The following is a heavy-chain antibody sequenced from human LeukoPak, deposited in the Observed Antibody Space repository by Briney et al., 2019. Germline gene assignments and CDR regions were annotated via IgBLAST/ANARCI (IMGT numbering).Heavy chain of an antibody. CDR2: MNPNSGNT. D-gene: IGHD4-17*01. V-gene: IGHV1-8*03. CDR3: ARVGGDHDYFDY. J-gene: IGHJ4*02. Sequence: ASVKVSCKASGYTFTSYDINWVRQATGQGLEWMGWMNPNSGNTGYAQKFQGRVTITRSTSISTAYMELSSLRSEDTAVYYCARVGGDHDYFDYWGQGTLVTVSS. CDR1: GYTFTSYD.